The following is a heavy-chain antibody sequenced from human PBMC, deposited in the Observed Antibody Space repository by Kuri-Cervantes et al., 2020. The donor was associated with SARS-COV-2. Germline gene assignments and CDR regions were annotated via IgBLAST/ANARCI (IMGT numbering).Heavy chain of an antibody. Sequence: GGSLRLSCAASGFTFSSYEMNWVRQAPGKGLEWVSYISSSGSTIYYADSVKGRFTISRDNAKNSLYLQMNSLRAEDTAVYYCARGGVVVPAAIGYWGQGTLGTVSS. J-gene: IGHJ4*02. V-gene: IGHV3-48*03. D-gene: IGHD2-2*01. CDR2: ISSSGSTI. CDR1: GFTFSSYE. CDR3: ARGGVVVPAAIGY.